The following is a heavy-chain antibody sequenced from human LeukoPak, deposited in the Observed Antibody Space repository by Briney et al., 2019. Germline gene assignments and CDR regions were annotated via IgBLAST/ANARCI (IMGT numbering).Heavy chain of an antibody. CDR3: ARRPFRGDFDY. V-gene: IGHV4-61*02. CDR1: GDSISSGDYY. J-gene: IGHJ4*02. Sequence: SQTLSLTCTVSGDSISSGDYYWSWIRQPAGKGLEWIGRISSSGSTNYNPSLKSRVTISVDTSKNQFSLKLSSVTAADTAVYYCARRPFRGDFDYWGQGTLVTVSS. CDR2: ISSSGST. D-gene: IGHD3-16*01.